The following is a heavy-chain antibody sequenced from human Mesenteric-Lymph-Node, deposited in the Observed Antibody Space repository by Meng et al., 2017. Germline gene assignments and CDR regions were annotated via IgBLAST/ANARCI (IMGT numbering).Heavy chain of an antibody. CDR2: IKSKTDGGTT. D-gene: IGHD2/OR15-2a*01. CDR3: GTDIYD. Sequence: GESLKISCAASGFTFSNAWMSWVRQAPGKGLEWVGRIKSKTDGGTTDYAAPVKGRFTISRDDSKSTLYLQMNSLKIEDTAMYYCGTDIYDWGQGTLVTVSS. CDR1: GFTFSNAW. V-gene: IGHV3-15*01. J-gene: IGHJ4*02.